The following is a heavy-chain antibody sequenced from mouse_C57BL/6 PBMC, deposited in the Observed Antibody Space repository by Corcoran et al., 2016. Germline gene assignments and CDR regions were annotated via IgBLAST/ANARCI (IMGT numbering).Heavy chain of an antibody. D-gene: IGHD2-3*01. Sequence: QIQLVQSGPELKKPGETVKISCKASGYTFTTYGMSWVKQAPGKGLKWMGWINTYSGVPTYADDFKGRFAFSLETSASTAYLQINNLKNEDTATYFCAGRRLLLFYYAMDYWGQGTSVTVSS. CDR3: AGRRLLLFYYAMDY. J-gene: IGHJ4*01. CDR1: GYTFTTYG. CDR2: INTYSGVP. V-gene: IGHV9-3*01.